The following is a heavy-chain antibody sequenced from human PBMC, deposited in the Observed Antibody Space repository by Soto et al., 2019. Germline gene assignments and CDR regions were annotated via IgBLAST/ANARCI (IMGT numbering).Heavy chain of an antibody. D-gene: IGHD3-22*01. CDR1: GFTFSSYT. V-gene: IGHV3-21*01. J-gene: IGHJ4*02. CDR3: ARVEYYSDSSGLYYFDY. CDR2: ITSSSIYI. Sequence: EVQLVESGGGLVKPGGSLRLSCAASGFTFSSYTMTWVRQAPGKGLEWVSSITSSSIYIYYADSVKGRFTISRDNAKNSLYLQMNSLRAEDTAVYYCARVEYYSDSSGLYYFDYWGQGTLVTVSS.